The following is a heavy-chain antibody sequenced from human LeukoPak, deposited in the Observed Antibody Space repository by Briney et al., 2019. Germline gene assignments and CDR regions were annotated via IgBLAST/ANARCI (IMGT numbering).Heavy chain of an antibody. CDR3: ARGWGYFDY. CDR2: IYYSGST. V-gene: IGHV4-59*01. J-gene: IGHJ4*02. D-gene: IGHD3-16*01. Sequence: SETLSLTCTVSGGSISSYYWSWIRQPPGKGLEWIGYIYYSGSTDYNPSLKSQVTISVDTSKNQFSLKLSSVTAADTAVYYCARGWGYFDYWGQGTLVTASS. CDR1: GGSISSYY.